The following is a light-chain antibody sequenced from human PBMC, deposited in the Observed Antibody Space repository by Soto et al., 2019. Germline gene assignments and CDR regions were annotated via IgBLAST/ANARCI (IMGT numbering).Light chain of an antibody. CDR2: AAS. V-gene: IGKV1-39*01. CDR3: QQGYSTPLT. CDR1: QSISSY. Sequence: DIQMTQSPSSLSASVGDRVTITXRASQSISSYLNWYQQKPGKAPKXXIYAASSLQSGVPSRFSGSGSGTDFTLTISSLQPEDFATYYCQQGYSTPLTFGQGTKVDIK. J-gene: IGKJ1*01.